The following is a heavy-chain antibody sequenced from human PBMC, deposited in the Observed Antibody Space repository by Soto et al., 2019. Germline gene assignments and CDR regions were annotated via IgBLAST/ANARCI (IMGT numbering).Heavy chain of an antibody. J-gene: IGHJ4*02. CDR1: GGTFSSYT. CDR3: AKEQSSSGSQYFDY. CDR2: IIPYNGIT. V-gene: IGHV1-69*10. D-gene: IGHD6-13*01. Sequence: GASVTVSCKASGGTFSSYTISWVRQANGQGLEWMGGIIPYNGITNYPQKFQGRVTITTDKSTSTAYMELRSLRSDDTAVYYCAKEQSSSGSQYFDYWGQGTLVTVSS.